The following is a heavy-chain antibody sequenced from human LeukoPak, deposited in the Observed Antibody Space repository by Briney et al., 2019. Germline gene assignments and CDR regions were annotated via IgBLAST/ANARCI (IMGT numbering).Heavy chain of an antibody. D-gene: IGHD1-1*01. Sequence: ASVKVSCKASGGTFSSYAISWARQAPGQGLEWMGGIIPIFGTANYAQKFQGRVTITTDESTSTAYMELSSLRSEDTAVYYCARDLGAQLEGPDWGQGTLVTVSS. CDR3: ARDLGAQLEGPD. CDR2: IIPIFGTA. CDR1: GGTFSSYA. V-gene: IGHV1-69*05. J-gene: IGHJ4*02.